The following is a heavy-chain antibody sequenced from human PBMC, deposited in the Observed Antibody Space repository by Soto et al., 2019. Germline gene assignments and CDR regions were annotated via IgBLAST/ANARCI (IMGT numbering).Heavy chain of an antibody. D-gene: IGHD3-3*01. CDR1: GFTFSSYW. CDR3: ARDDPPQPYYDFWSGYNWFDP. CDR2: IQQDGSEK. J-gene: IGHJ5*02. Sequence: GGSLRLSCAASGFTFSSYWMSWVRQAPGKGLEWVANIQQDGSEKYYVDSVKGRFTISRDNAKNSLYLQMNSLRAEDTAVYYCARDDPPQPYYDFWSGYNWFDPWGQGTLVTVSS. V-gene: IGHV3-7*05.